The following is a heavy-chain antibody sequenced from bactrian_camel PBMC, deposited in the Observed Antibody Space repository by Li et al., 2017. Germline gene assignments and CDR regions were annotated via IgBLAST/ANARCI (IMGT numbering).Heavy chain of an antibody. V-gene: IGHV3S60*01. CDR3: AASYGLCTLNARFGF. J-gene: IGHJ6*01. D-gene: IGHD3*01. Sequence: HVQLVESGGGLVQPGGSLKLSCVASGYFYCMSWFRQAPGKDREAVAHISGNGGTIDYADAVQGRFTISQDNAKDMVYLQMNNLKVEDTGMYYCAASYGLCTLNARFGFCGRGTQVTVS. CDR1: GYFYC. CDR2: ISGNGGTI.